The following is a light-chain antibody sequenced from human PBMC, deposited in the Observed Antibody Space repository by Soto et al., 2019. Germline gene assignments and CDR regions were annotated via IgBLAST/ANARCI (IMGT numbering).Light chain of an antibody. J-gene: IGKJ5*01. CDR3: QQSYSSPRGIP. Sequence: DIQMTQSPSSLSASVGDRVTITCRASQSIYNYLNWYQQKPGKAPQLLIFAASSLQSGVPSRFSGSESGTDFTLTINSLQLEDFATYFCQQSYSSPRGIPFGQGTRLEIK. V-gene: IGKV1-39*01. CDR1: QSIYNY. CDR2: AAS.